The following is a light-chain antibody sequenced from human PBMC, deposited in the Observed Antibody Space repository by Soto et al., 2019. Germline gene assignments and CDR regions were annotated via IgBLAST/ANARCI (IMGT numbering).Light chain of an antibody. CDR3: AAWDGSLNAYV. J-gene: IGLJ1*01. V-gene: IGLV1-44*01. CDR2: TDN. Sequence: QSVLTQPPSASETPGQRVTISCSGSSSNIGSNAVNWYQQFPGTAPKLLIYTDNQRPSGVPDRFSGSKSGTSASLAISGLQSEDEADYFCAAWDGSLNAYVFGTGTKVTVL. CDR1: SSNIGSNA.